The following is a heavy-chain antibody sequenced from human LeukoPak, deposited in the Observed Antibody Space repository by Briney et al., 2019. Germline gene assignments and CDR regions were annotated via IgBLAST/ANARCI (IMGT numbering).Heavy chain of an antibody. CDR1: GGSISSYY. J-gene: IGHJ3*02. CDR2: IYYSGST. D-gene: IGHD1-7*01. Sequence: SETLSLTCTVSGGSISSYYWSWIRQPPGKGLEWIGYIYYSGSTNYNPSLKSRVTISVDTSKNQFSLKLSSVTAADTAVYYCARHLGAGTTPDAFDIWGQGTMVTVSS. CDR3: ARHLGAGTTPDAFDI. V-gene: IGHV4-59*08.